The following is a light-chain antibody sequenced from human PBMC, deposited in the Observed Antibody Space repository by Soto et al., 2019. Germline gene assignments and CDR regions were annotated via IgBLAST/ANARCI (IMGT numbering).Light chain of an antibody. V-gene: IGLV1-40*01. CDR2: GNS. J-gene: IGLJ2*01. CDR1: SSNIGAGYD. CDR3: QSYDSGLSGRV. Sequence: QSVLTQPPSVSGAPGQRVTISCTGSSSNIGAGYDVHWYQQLPGTAPKLLPYGNSDRPSEVPDRFSVSKSGTSASLAITGLQAEDEADYYCQSYDSGLSGRVFGGGTKLTVL.